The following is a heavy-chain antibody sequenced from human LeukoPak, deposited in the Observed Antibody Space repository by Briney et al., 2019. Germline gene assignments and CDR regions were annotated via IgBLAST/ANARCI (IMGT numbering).Heavy chain of an antibody. J-gene: IGHJ4*02. CDR3: ARDSPDLRLGELSLPL. CDR1: GFTFSSYS. V-gene: IGHV3-48*01. D-gene: IGHD3-16*02. Sequence: PGGSLRLSCAASGFTFSSYSMNWVRQAPGKGLEWVSYISSSSSTIYYADSVKGRFTISRDNAKNSLYLQMNGLRAEDTAVYYCARDSPDLRLGELSLPLWGQGTLVTVSS. CDR2: ISSSSSTI.